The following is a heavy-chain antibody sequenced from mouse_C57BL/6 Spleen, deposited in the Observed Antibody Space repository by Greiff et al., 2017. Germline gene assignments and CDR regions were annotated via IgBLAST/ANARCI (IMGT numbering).Heavy chain of an antibody. D-gene: IGHD4-1*01. CDR2: ISSGGSYT. CDR3: ARQGNWDPFDY. J-gene: IGHJ2*01. V-gene: IGHV5-6*01. Sequence: EVQLVESGGDLVKPGGSLKLSCAASGFTFSSYGMSWVRQTPDKRLEWVATISSGGSYTYYPDSVKGRFTISRDNAKNTLYLQMSGLKSEDTAMYYCARQGNWDPFDYWGQGTTLTVSS. CDR1: GFTFSSYG.